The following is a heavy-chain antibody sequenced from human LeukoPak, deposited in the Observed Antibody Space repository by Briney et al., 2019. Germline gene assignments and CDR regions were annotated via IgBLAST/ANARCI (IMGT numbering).Heavy chain of an antibody. CDR3: ARKSAYVVTNAFIDY. D-gene: IGHD2-21*02. CDR1: GGSFSGYY. Sequence: SETLSLTCAVYGGSFSGYYWSWMRQPPGKGLEWIGEINHSGSTNYNPSLKSRVTISVDTSKNQFSLKLSSVTAADTAVYYCARKSAYVVTNAFIDYWGQGTLVTVSS. J-gene: IGHJ4*02. CDR2: INHSGST. V-gene: IGHV4-34*01.